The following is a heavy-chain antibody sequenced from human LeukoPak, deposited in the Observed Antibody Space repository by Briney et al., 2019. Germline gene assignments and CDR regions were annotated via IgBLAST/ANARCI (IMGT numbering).Heavy chain of an antibody. D-gene: IGHD2-21*02. V-gene: IGHV3-23*01. CDR3: AKGGHDFNPFYW. CDR1: GFTFNNYA. J-gene: IGHJ4*02. Sequence: GGSLRLSCAASGFTFNNYAMSWVRQAPGKGLEWVSSIKGGGGDPFYADSVKGRFTISRDNSKSTLFLQLNSLRADDTAVYYCAKGGHDFNPFYWWGQGTLVTVSS. CDR2: IKGGGGDP.